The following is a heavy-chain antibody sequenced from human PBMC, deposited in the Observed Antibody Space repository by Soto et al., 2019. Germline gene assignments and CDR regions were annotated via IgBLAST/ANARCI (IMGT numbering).Heavy chain of an antibody. CDR2: IIPMFGTA. CDR3: ASGIQMWLRRINNGYSG. CDR1: GGTLSTYA. D-gene: IGHD5-12*01. Sequence: QVQLVQSGAEVKKPESSVKVSCKPPGGTLSTYAISWVRQATGQGLEWMGGIIPMFGTANYAQRFQDRVTITADESTNTVYMALTSLSSEDTAVYFCASGIQMWLRRINNGYSGWGQGTLVSVSS. J-gene: IGHJ4*02. V-gene: IGHV1-69*12.